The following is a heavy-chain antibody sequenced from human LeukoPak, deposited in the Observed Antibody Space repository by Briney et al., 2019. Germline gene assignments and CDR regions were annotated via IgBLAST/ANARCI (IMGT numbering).Heavy chain of an antibody. CDR3: AREAAVAGTSFDY. CDR1: GFTFSSYW. D-gene: IGHD6-19*01. J-gene: IGHJ4*02. V-gene: IGHV3-74*01. CDR2: INSDGSST. Sequence: PGGSLRLSCAASGFTFSSYWMHWVRQAPGKGLVWVSRINSDGSSTSYADSVKGRFTMSRDNAKNTLYLQMNSLRAEDTAVYYCAREAAVAGTSFDYWGQGTLVTVSS.